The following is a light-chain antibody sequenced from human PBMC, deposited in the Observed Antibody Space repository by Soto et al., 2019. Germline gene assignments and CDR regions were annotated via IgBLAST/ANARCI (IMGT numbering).Light chain of an antibody. CDR1: QDITKS. V-gene: IGKV1-33*01. CDR2: DAS. Sequence: DIQLTQSPSFLSPSIGDRVTISCQASQDITKSLNWYQQKAGKAPKVLIYDASNLETGVPSRFSGTGSGTEFTLTISTLQPEDVATYYCQQFAHLPTFGGGTKVDIK. CDR3: QQFAHLPT. J-gene: IGKJ4*01.